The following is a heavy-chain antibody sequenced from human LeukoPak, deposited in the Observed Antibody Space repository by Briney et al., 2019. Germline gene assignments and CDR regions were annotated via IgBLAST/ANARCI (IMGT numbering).Heavy chain of an antibody. D-gene: IGHD3-9*01. CDR2: IYHSGST. V-gene: IGHV4-4*02. J-gene: IGHJ4*02. Sequence: SGTLSLTCAVSGGSISSSNWWSWVRQPPGKGLEWIGEIYHSGSTNYNPSLKSRVTISVDKSKNQFSLKLSSVTAADTAVYYCARDFFGSTFDWLLVYWGQGTLVTVSS. CDR3: ARDFFGSTFDWLLVY. CDR1: GGSISSSNW.